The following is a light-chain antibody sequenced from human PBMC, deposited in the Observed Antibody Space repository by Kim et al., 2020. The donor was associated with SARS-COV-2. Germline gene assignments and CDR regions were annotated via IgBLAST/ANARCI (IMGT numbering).Light chain of an antibody. CDR1: LAIGVS. Sequence: SASVGDRVSITCRASLAIGVSLAWFQQKPGNAPKSLIYAASSLQSGVSSQFSGNGSGTDFALTISSLQPEDSATYYCLQYITYPYTFGPGTKLEI. CDR3: LQYITYPYT. CDR2: AAS. V-gene: IGKV1-16*02. J-gene: IGKJ2*01.